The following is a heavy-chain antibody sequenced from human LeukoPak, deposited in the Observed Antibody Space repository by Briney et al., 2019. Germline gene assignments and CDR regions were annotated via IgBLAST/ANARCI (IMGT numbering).Heavy chain of an antibody. CDR1: GGTFSSYA. J-gene: IGHJ3*02. CDR3: ARSFRSIAARPRAYDAFDI. CDR2: IIPIFGTA. Sequence: GASVKVSCKASGGTFSSYAISWVRQAPGQGLEWMGGIIPIFGTANYAQKFQGRVTITADESTSTAYMELSSLRSEDAAVYYCARSFRSIAARPRAYDAFDIWGQGTMVTVSS. D-gene: IGHD6-6*01. V-gene: IGHV1-69*13.